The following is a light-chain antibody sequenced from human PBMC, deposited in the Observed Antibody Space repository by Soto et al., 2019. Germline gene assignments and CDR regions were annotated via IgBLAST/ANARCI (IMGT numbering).Light chain of an antibody. CDR1: QGIGSY. V-gene: IGKV1-9*01. Sequence: DIQLTQSPSFLSASVGDRVTITCRASQGIGSYLARYQQKPGKAPKFLIYAASTLRGGVPSRFSGSGSGTEFTLTISSLQPEDFATYYCQGLNDYPITFGQVTRLEIK. J-gene: IGKJ5*01. CDR3: QGLNDYPIT. CDR2: AAS.